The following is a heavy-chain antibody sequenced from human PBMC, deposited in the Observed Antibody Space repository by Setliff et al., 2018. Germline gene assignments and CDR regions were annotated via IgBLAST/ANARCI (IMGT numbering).Heavy chain of an antibody. Sequence: GESLKISCAASGFIFSNYSMNWVRQAPGKGLEWVSSISSTSSSIYYADSVKGRFTISRDNAKNSLYLQMNSLRDEDTAVYYCARDGSPDSRFDAFDIWGQGTMVTVSS. V-gene: IGHV3-21*01. CDR3: ARDGSPDSRFDAFDI. CDR2: ISSTSSSI. J-gene: IGHJ3*02. D-gene: IGHD2-21*01. CDR1: GFIFSNYS.